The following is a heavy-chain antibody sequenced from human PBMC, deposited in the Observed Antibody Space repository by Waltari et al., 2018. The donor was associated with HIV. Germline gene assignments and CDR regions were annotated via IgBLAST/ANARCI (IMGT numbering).Heavy chain of an antibody. J-gene: IGHJ6*02. Sequence: QVQLVQSGAEVKKPGSSVKVSCKASGGTFSSYAISWVRQAPGQGLEWMGGIIPIFGTANYAQKCQGRVTITADESTSTAYRELSSLRSEDTAVYYCARATGEAKGYYYGMDVWGQGTTVTVSS. V-gene: IGHV1-69*01. D-gene: IGHD5-12*01. CDR2: IIPIFGTA. CDR3: ARATGEAKGYYYGMDV. CDR1: GGTFSSYA.